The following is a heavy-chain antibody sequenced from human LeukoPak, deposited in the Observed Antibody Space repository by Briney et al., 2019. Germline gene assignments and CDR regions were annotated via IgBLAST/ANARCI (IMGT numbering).Heavy chain of an antibody. CDR2: IYYSGST. D-gene: IGHD2-21*01. CDR3: ARDRHSRYFDL. Sequence: PGGSLRLSCAASGFTFSDYYMSWIRQPPGKGLEWIGYIYYSGSTNYNPSLKSRVTISVDTSKNQFSLKLSSVTAADAAVYYCARDRHSRYFDLWGRGTLVTVSS. CDR1: GFTFSDYY. J-gene: IGHJ2*01. V-gene: IGHV4-59*01.